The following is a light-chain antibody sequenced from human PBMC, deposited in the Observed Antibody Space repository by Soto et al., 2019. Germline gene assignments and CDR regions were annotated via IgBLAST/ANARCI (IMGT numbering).Light chain of an antibody. Sequence: EILLTQSPGTLSLSPGERAALCCRSSQSVASSSIAWYQQRLGQAPRLLIYGASNRATGIPDRFSGSGSGTDFTLTFSRLDPEDFAVYYCQHYGGSQGTFGQGTKVDIK. V-gene: IGKV3-20*01. CDR3: QHYGGSQGT. CDR1: QSVASSS. CDR2: GAS. J-gene: IGKJ1*01.